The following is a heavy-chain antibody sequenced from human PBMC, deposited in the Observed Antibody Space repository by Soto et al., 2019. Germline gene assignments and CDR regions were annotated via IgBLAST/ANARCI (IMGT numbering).Heavy chain of an antibody. J-gene: IGHJ6*02. CDR1: GFTFSSYS. D-gene: IGHD4-17*01. CDR3: ARDQGDYGDYAGAWYYYYGMDV. V-gene: IGHV3-21*01. CDR2: ISSSSSYI. Sequence: GGSLRLSCAASGFTFSSYSMNWVRQAPGKGLEWVSSISSSSSYIYYADSVKGRFTISRDNAKNSLYLQMNSLRAEDTAVYYCARDQGDYGDYAGAWYYYYGMDVWGQGTTVTVSS.